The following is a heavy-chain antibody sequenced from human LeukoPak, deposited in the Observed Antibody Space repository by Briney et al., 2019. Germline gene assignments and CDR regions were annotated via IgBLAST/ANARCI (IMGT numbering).Heavy chain of an antibody. D-gene: IGHD6-19*01. J-gene: IGHJ4*02. CDR1: GFTFSSYG. CDR3: AKAGSSGWLVD. CDR2: ISYDGSNK. V-gene: IGHV3-30*18. Sequence: GGSLRLSCAASGFTFSSYGMHWVRQAPGKGLEWVAVISYDGSNKYYADSVKGRFTISRDNSKNTLYLQMNSLRAEDTAVYYCAKAGSSGWLVDWGQGTLVTVSS.